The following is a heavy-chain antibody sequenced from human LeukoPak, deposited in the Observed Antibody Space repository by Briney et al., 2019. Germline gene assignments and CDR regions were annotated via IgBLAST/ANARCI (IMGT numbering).Heavy chain of an antibody. CDR3: IRYYYDSSGYSVDY. D-gene: IGHD3-22*01. V-gene: IGHV3-73*01. CDR2: IRNKASNYAT. CDR1: GFTFSDSA. Sequence: GGSLRLSCATSGFTFSDSAMHWVRQASGKGLEWFGRIRNKASNYATAYAASVKGRVTISRDDSKKTAFLQMNNLRIEDTAVYYCIRYYYDSSGYSVDYWGQGTLVTVSS. J-gene: IGHJ4*02.